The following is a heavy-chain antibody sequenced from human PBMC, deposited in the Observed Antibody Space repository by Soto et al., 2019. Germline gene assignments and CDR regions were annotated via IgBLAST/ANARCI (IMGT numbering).Heavy chain of an antibody. J-gene: IGHJ5*02. Sequence: ASVKVSCKASGYTFTSYAMHWVRQAPGQGLEWMGGIMPIFRTPDYAQKLQGRVTMTTDTSTSTAYMELRSLRSDDTAVYYCARGVGSGTYYNQYNWFDPWGQGTLVTVSS. V-gene: IGHV1-18*01. D-gene: IGHD3-10*01. CDR2: IMPIFRTP. CDR1: GYTFTSYA. CDR3: ARGVGSGTYYNQYNWFDP.